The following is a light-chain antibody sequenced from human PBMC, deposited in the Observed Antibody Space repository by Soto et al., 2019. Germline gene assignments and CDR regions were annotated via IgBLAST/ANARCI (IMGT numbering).Light chain of an antibody. V-gene: IGKV1-39*01. CDR2: GAS. CDR3: QQTYSAPYT. J-gene: IGKJ2*01. CDR1: QSVTNY. Sequence: DIQMTQSPSSLSASVRDRVTITCRASQSVTNYLNWYQQKPGQVPKVLIYGASRLQSGVPSRFSGSGSGTDFTLTISSLQSEDFATYYCQQTYSAPYTFGQGTKLEIK.